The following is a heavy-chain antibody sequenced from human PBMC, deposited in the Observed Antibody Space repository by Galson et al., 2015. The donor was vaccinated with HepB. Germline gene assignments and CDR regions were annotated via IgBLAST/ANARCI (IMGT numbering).Heavy chain of an antibody. CDR3: AGPLRFLVPHHY. J-gene: IGHJ4*02. CDR2: ISSSSNTI. D-gene: IGHD3-3*01. CDR1: GFTFSDYS. Sequence: SLRLSCTASGFTFSDYSMNWVRQAPGNGLECISYISSSSNTIYYADSVKGRFTISRDNAKKSLYLQMNTLRAEDTAVYYCAGPLRFLVPHHYWGQGTLVTVSS. V-gene: IGHV3-48*04.